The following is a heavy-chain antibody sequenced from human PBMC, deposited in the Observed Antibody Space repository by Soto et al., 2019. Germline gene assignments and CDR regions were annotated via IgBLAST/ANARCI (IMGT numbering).Heavy chain of an antibody. D-gene: IGHD2-15*01. V-gene: IGHV1-69*01. CDR3: ASRPVMEVAQYGNWFDP. CDR1: GGAFSSYP. CDR2: IIPFFGTT. J-gene: IGHJ5*02. Sequence: QVHLVQSGAEVKKPGSSVKVSCKAPGGAFSSYPINWVRQAPGQGLEWMGGIIPFFGTTHSAQKFQDRLTITADESTSTTYMELSSLRSEDTAVYYCASRPVMEVAQYGNWFDPWGQGTLVTVSS.